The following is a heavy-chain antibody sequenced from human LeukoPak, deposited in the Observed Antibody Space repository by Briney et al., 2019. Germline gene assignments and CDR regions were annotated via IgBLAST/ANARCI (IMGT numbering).Heavy chain of an antibody. V-gene: IGHV1-46*01. D-gene: IGHD1-1*01. CDR1: GYTFTSYY. J-gene: IGHJ4*02. Sequence: ASVKVSCKASGYTFTSYYMQWVRQAPGQGLEWMGIINPSDGSTNYAQKFQGRVTMTRDASTSTFYMDLSSLTSADSAVYYCARDRERRGAKPKLEVCFDYWGQGTLVTVSS. CDR2: INPSDGST. CDR3: ARDRERRGAKPKLEVCFDY.